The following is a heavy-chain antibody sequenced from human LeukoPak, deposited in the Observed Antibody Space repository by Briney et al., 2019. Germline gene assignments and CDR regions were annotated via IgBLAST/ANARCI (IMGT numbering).Heavy chain of an antibody. D-gene: IGHD2-15*01. CDR1: GYTFTSYG. V-gene: IGHV1-18*01. CDR2: ISAYNGNT. J-gene: IGHJ4*02. Sequence: GASVKVSCKASGYTFTSYGISWVRQAPGQGLEWMGWISAYNGNTNYAQKFQGRVTMTRDTSTSTVYMELSSLRSEDTAVYYCARALVVVAATSSLDYFDYWGQGTLVTVSS. CDR3: ARALVVVAATSSLDYFDY.